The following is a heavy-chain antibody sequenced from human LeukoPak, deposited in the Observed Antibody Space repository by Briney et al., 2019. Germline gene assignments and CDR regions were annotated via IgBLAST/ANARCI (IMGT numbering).Heavy chain of an antibody. CDR3: AKRDSSGYHYFLY. CDR2: ITGSGDST. V-gene: IGHV3-23*01. J-gene: IGHJ4*02. Sequence: GGSLRLSCAASGFTFRNDAMSWVCQAPGKGLEWVSGITGSGDSTYYADSVKGRFATSRDNSKNTVYLQMNNLRAEDTAVYYCAKRDSSGYHYFLYWRQGALVTVSS. D-gene: IGHD3-22*01. CDR1: GFTFRNDA.